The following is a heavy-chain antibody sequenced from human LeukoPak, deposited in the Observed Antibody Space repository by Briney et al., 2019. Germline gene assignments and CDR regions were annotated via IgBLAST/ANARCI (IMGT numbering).Heavy chain of an antibody. CDR2: INRSGST. J-gene: IGHJ4*02. V-gene: IGHV4-34*01. CDR1: GGSFSGYY. CDR3: ARGRYCSGGSCYSVEY. Sequence: SETLSLTCAVYGGSFSGYYWSWIRQPPGKGLEWIGEINRSGSTNYNPSLKSRVTISVDTSKDQFSLKLSSVTAADTAVYYCARGRYCSGGSCYSVEYWGQGTLVTVCS. D-gene: IGHD2-15*01.